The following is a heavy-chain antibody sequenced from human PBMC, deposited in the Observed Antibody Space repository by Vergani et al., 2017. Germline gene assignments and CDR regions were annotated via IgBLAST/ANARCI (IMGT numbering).Heavy chain of an antibody. V-gene: IGHV4-39*01. CDR1: ADSISSGSYY. CDR3: ARQRPGSGWSPWDFDD. J-gene: IGHJ4*02. D-gene: IGHD6-19*01. CDR2: IYYSGLT. Sequence: QLQLQQSGPGLVKPSETLFLTCTVSADSISSGSYYWGRIRQPPGKSLEWIGSIYYSGLTYYNPSLKSRVAISVDTTKNQFSLKVTSGTAADMAVYFCARQRPGSGWSPWDFDDWGQGILVTVSS.